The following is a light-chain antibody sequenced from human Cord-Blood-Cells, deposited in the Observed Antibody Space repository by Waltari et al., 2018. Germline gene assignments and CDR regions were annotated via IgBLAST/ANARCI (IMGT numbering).Light chain of an antibody. V-gene: IGLV2-11*01. CDR3: CSYAGTDVV. J-gene: IGLJ2*01. CDR2: DVS. CDR1: SSDVGGYNY. Sequence: SCTGTSSDVGGYNYVSWYQQHPGKAPKLMIYDVSKRPSGVPDRFSGSKSGNTASLTISGLQAEDEADYYCCSYAGTDVVFGGGTKLTVL.